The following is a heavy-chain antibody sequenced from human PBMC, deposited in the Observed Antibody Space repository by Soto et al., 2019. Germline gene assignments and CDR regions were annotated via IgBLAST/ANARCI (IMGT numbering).Heavy chain of an antibody. J-gene: IGHJ4*01. CDR1: GLTVSRTQ. V-gene: IGHV3-53*01. D-gene: IGHD6-13*01. CDR3: ARACATHYSSSIFFDY. CDR2: IYSAGST. Sequence: PGGSLRLSCAVSGLTVSRTQMSWVRQAPGKGLQWVSVIYSAGSTYYANAVKGRFTISRDISENKIFLELNGLTVDDTAVYYCARACATHYSSSIFFDYWGPGTVVTVSS.